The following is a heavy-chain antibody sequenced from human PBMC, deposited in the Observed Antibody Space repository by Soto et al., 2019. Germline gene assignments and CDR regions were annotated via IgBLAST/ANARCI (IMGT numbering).Heavy chain of an antibody. V-gene: IGHV3-30*18. J-gene: IGHJ4*02. CDR3: AKDASPIAVAGMDY. CDR2: ISYDGSNK. CDR1: GFTFSSYG. Sequence: QVQLVESGGGVVQPGRSLRLSCAASGFTFSSYGMHWVRQAPGKGLEWVAVISYDGSNKYYADSVKGRFTISRDNSKNTVYLQMNRLRAEDTAVYYCAKDASPIAVAGMDYWGQGTLVTVSS. D-gene: IGHD6-19*01.